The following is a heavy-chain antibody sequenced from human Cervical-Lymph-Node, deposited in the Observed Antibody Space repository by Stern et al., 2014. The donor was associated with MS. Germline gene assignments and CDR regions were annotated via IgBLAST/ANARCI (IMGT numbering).Heavy chain of an antibody. CDR1: GFTFNSYS. Sequence: VQLVESGGGVVQPGRSLRVSCAASGFTFNSYSMHWVRQAPGKGLDWVAVISHDGSIEYYADSVKGRFTISRDNSKNTLYLQMNSLRAVDTAVYYCARANRAGMEIEYWGQGTLVTVSS. D-gene: IGHD3-10*01. CDR2: ISHDGSIE. V-gene: IGHV3-30-3*01. J-gene: IGHJ4*02. CDR3: ARANRAGMEIEY.